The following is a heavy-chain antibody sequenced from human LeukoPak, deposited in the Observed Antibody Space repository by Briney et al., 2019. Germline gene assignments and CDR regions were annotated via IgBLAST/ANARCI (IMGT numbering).Heavy chain of an antibody. V-gene: IGHV4-34*01. CDR3: ARAGVLWFGELPRFDP. J-gene: IGHJ5*02. CDR1: GGSFSGYY. Sequence: PSETLSLTCAVYGGSFSGYYWSWIRQPPVKGLEWIGEINHSGSTNYTPSLKSRVTISVDTSKNQFSLKLSSVTAADTAVYYCARAGVLWFGELPRFDPWGQGTLVTVSS. CDR2: INHSGST. D-gene: IGHD3-10*01.